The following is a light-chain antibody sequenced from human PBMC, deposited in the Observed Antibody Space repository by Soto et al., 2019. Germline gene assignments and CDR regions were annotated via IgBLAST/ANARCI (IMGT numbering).Light chain of an antibody. CDR3: HLYNTYSPT. Sequence: AIQMTQSPSSLSASVGDRVTITCRASQGIKNDLGWYQQKPGKAPKLLISAASSLESGVPSRFSGSGSGTDFTLTITSLQPEDFATYYCHLYNTYSPTLGQGTKLEI. CDR2: AAS. V-gene: IGKV1-6*01. CDR1: QGIKND. J-gene: IGKJ2*01.